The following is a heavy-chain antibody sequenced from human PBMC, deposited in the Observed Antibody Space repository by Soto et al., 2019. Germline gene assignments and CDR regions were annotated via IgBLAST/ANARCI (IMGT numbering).Heavy chain of an antibody. CDR2: IYDSGTI. J-gene: IGHJ4*02. D-gene: IGHD3-10*01. V-gene: IGHV4-59*08. CDR1: GGSVYGYY. Sequence: QVQLQESGPGLVKPSETLSLTCAVSGGSVYGYYWSWIRQSPENGLQWIAYIYDSGTINYNPSLKRRITISVDTSKNQVSLKLSSVTAADTAVYYCARHYASGTYPLEYWGQGTLVTVSS. CDR3: ARHYASGTYPLEY.